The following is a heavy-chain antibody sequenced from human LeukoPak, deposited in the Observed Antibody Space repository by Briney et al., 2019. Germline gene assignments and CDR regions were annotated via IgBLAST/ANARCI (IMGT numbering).Heavy chain of an antibody. J-gene: IGHJ6*02. Sequence: GGSLRLSCAASGLTFSSFGMHWVRQAPGKGLEWVAVTSFDGGNKHYADSVKGRFTISRDNSKNTLYLQMNTPRVEDTAVYYCAKGRLLGAPWGMDVWGQGTTVTVSS. CDR3: AKGRLLGAPWGMDV. D-gene: IGHD1-26*01. CDR1: GLTFSSFG. CDR2: TSFDGGNK. V-gene: IGHV3-30*18.